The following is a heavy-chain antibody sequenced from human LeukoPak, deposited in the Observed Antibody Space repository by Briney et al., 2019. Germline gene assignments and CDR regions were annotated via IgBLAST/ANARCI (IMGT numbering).Heavy chain of an antibody. V-gene: IGHV1-2*02. CDR1: GYTFTGYY. J-gene: IGHJ4*02. CDR3: ATSGYSDCGYFDC. D-gene: IGHD5-12*01. Sequence: ASVKVSCKASGYTFTGYYMHCARQAPGQGLEWMGWLNPNSGGTNYAQNLEGRVTMTRDTPLRTAHRAVNALRSGDRPVYLCATSGYSDCGYFDCWGQGTLVTVSS. CDR2: LNPNSGGT.